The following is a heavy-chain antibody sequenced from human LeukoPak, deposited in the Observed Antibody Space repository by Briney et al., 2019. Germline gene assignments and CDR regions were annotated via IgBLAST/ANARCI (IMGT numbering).Heavy chain of an antibody. CDR1: GFTFSNYG. Sequence: GGSLRLSCAASGFTFSNYGMHWVRQAPGKGLEWVAGISYDGSNQYYGDSVKDRVTISRDNSKTTLHVQITSLTTEDTAVYYCAKDYSPLWNSGNYGAGQWGQGTLVTVFS. D-gene: IGHD3-22*01. J-gene: IGHJ4*02. CDR3: AKDYSPLWNSGNYGAGQ. V-gene: IGHV3-30*18. CDR2: ISYDGSNQ.